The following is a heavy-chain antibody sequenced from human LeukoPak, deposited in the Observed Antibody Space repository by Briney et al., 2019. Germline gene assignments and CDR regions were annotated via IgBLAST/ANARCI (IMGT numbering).Heavy chain of an antibody. CDR3: ARVGRGYSFKVYYFDY. J-gene: IGHJ4*02. CDR1: GFTFSGYA. D-gene: IGHD5-18*01. V-gene: IGHV3-30*04. Sequence: GGSLRLSCAASGFTFSGYAIHWVRQAPGKGLEWVAVISYDGSNKFYADSVKGRFTISRDNSNNALYLQMNSLRAEDTAIYYCARVGRGYSFKVYYFDYWGQGTLVTVSS. CDR2: ISYDGSNK.